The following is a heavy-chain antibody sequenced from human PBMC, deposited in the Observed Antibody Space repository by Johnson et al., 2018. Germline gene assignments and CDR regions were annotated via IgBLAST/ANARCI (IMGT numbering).Heavy chain of an antibody. V-gene: IGHV3-7*01. D-gene: IGHD3-22*01. J-gene: IGHJ4*02. CDR1: GFSLRNYW. Sequence: VQLVQSGGGLVQPGGSLRLSCAASGFSLRNYWMSWVRQAPGTGLEWVANLKQGGSEIHHVDSVKGRFTISRDDAKNSLYLQMNTLRVEDTAVYYCATYYNSGPHGDWGQGTLVTVSS. CDR2: LKQGGSEI. CDR3: ATYYNSGPHGD.